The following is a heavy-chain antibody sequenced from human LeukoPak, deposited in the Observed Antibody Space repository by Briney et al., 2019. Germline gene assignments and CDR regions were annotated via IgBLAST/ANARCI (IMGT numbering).Heavy chain of an antibody. CDR3: AKDSSSWYAWFDP. V-gene: IGHV3-23*01. J-gene: IGHJ5*02. CDR1: GFTFSSYG. CDR2: ISGSGGST. D-gene: IGHD6-13*01. Sequence: GGSLRLSCAASGFTFSSYGMSWVRQAPGKGLEGVSAISGSGGSTYYADSVKGRFTISRDNSKNTLYLQMNSLRAEDTAEYYCAKDSSSWYAWFDPWGQGTLVTVSS.